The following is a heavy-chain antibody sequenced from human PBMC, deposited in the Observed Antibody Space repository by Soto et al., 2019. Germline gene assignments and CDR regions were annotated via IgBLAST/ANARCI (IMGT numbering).Heavy chain of an antibody. CDR1: GGSVSSGSYH. D-gene: IGHD6-19*01. J-gene: IGHJ5*02. Sequence: QVQLQESGPGLVKPSETLSLTCTVSGGSVSSGSYHWGWIRQPPGKGLEWIGYIYHSGSTNYNPPLKSRVTISVDTSKNQFSLSLTSVTAADTAVYYCASLSAAWFDPWGQGTLVTVAS. CDR2: IYHSGST. V-gene: IGHV4-61*01. CDR3: ASLSAAWFDP.